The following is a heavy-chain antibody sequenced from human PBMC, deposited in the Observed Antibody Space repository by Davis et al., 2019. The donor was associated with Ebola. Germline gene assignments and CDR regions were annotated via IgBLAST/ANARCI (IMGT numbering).Heavy chain of an antibody. D-gene: IGHD4-17*01. CDR2: ISSDGSST. V-gene: IGHV3-74*01. CDR3: ARGGTTVTTPLDY. J-gene: IGHJ4*02. CDR1: GFTFSSYY. Sequence: GESLKISCTASGFTFSSYYMCWVRQAPGKGPVWVSRISSDGSSTSYADSVKGRFTISRDNAKNTLYLQMNSLRAEDTAVYYCARGGTTVTTPLDYWGQGTLVTVSS.